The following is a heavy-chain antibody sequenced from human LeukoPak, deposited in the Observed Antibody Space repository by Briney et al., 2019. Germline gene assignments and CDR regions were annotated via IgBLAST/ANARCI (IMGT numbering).Heavy chain of an antibody. CDR1: GGSFSGYY. CDR3: ARVRGFCSSTSCRYHYYYYGMDV. V-gene: IGHV4-34*01. D-gene: IGHD2-2*01. J-gene: IGHJ6*02. Sequence: NPSETLSLTCAVYGGSFSGYYWSWIRQPPGKGLEWIGEINHSGSTNYNPSLKSRVTISVDTSKNQFSLKLSSVTAADTAVYYCARVRGFCSSTSCRYHYYYYGMDVWGQGTTVTVSS. CDR2: INHSGST.